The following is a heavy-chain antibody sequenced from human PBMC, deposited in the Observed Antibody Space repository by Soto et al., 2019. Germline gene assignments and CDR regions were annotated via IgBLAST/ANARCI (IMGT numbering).Heavy chain of an antibody. CDR3: ARDMDSNYDGMDV. D-gene: IGHD4-4*01. CDR1: GFTFRNSG. Sequence: PWGSLRLSCEASGFTFRNSGMEWIRQAPGKGLEWVARIWYDGSSQYYADSVKGRFTISRDNSKNTLYMEMNSVRVEDTAVYYCARDMDSNYDGMDVWGQGTTVTVSS. V-gene: IGHV3-30*02. CDR2: IWYDGSSQ. J-gene: IGHJ6*02.